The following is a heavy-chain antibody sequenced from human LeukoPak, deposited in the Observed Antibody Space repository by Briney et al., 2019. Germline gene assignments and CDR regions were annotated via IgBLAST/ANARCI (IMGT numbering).Heavy chain of an antibody. V-gene: IGHV1-2*04. D-gene: IGHD2-2*01. CDR1: GYTFTGYY. J-gene: IGHJ2*01. Sequence: GASVKVSCKASGYTFTGYYMHWVRQAPGQGLEWMGWINPNSGGTNYAQKFQGWVTMTRDTSISTGYMELSRLRSDDTAVYYCARESTRDIVVVPAPDWYFDLWGRGTLVTVSS. CDR3: ARESTRDIVVVPAPDWYFDL. CDR2: INPNSGGT.